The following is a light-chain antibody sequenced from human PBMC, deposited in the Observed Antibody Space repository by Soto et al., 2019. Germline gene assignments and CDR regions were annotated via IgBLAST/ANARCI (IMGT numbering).Light chain of an antibody. Sequence: QLVLTQSPSAFASLGASVKLTCTLSSGHNSYAIAWHQQQPEKGPRYLMKVNSDGSHSKGDGIPDRFSGSSSGAERYLTISSLQSEDEADYYCQTWSTDIRVFGGGTKVTVL. CDR1: SGHNSYA. J-gene: IGLJ3*02. CDR3: QTWSTDIRV. CDR2: VNSDGSH. V-gene: IGLV4-69*01.